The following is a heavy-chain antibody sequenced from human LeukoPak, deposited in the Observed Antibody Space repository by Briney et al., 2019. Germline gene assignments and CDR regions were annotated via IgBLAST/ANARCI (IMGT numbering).Heavy chain of an antibody. J-gene: IGHJ5*02. Sequence: GGSLRLSCAASGFTFSSYSMNWVRQAPGRGLEWVSSISSSSSYIYYADSVKGRFTISRDNAKNSLYLQMNSLRAEDTAVYYCARGRVVVAATQGDWFDPWGQGTLVTVSS. D-gene: IGHD2-15*01. CDR2: ISSSSSYI. CDR1: GFTFSSYS. CDR3: ARGRVVVAATQGDWFDP. V-gene: IGHV3-21*01.